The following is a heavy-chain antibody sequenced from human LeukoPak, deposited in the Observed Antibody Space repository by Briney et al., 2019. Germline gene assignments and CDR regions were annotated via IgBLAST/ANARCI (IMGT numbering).Heavy chain of an antibody. CDR3: AKDGGENFDY. D-gene: IGHD2-21*01. CDR2: ISVSGGGT. Sequence: QPGGSLRLSCAASGFTFSSYAMTWVRQAPGKGLEWVSTISVSGGGTFYADSVKGRFTVSRDNSKNTLYLQMNSLRAEDTAFYYCAKDGGENFDYWGQGTLVTVSS. J-gene: IGHJ4*02. V-gene: IGHV3-23*01. CDR1: GFTFSSYA.